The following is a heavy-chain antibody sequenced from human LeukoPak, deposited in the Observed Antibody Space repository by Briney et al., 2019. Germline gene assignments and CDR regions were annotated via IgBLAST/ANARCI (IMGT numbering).Heavy chain of an antibody. D-gene: IGHD1-26*01. CDR2: IYYSGST. J-gene: IGHJ5*02. V-gene: IGHV4-39*01. CDR3: ARLDVVGATGWFDP. Sequence: PSETLSLTCTVSGGSISSSSYYWGWIRQPPGKGLEWIGSIYYSGSTYYNPSLKSRVTISVDTSKNQFSLRLSSVTAADTAVYYCARLDVVGATGWFDPWGQGTLVTVSS. CDR1: GGSISSSSYY.